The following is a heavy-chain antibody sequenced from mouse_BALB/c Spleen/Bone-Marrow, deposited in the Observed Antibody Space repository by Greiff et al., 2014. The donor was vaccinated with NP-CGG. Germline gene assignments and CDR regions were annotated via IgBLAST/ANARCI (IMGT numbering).Heavy chain of an antibody. J-gene: IGHJ4*01. V-gene: IGHV2-9*02. CDR2: IWADGST. CDR3: ARITTATGAMDY. Sequence: VHLVESGPGLVAPSQSLSITCTVSGFSLTNYGVHWVRQPPGKGLEWPGVIWADGSTNYNSALMSRLSISKDNSKSQVFFKMNSLQTDDTAMYYCARITTATGAMDYWGQGTSVTVSS. CDR1: GFSLTNYG. D-gene: IGHD1-2*01.